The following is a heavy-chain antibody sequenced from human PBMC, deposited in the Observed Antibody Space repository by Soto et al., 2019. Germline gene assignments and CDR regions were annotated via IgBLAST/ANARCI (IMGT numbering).Heavy chain of an antibody. CDR3: AKDPTGTTRNFAY. Sequence: HPGGSLRLSCAASGFTFSSSYMEWVRQAPGKGLEWLSAISSSGGNTYYADSVRGRFTISRDNSKNTLYLQMNNLSAEDTALYYCAKDPTGTTRNFAYWGQGTLVTVSS. CDR1: GFTFSSSY. D-gene: IGHD1-7*01. V-gene: IGHV3-23*01. J-gene: IGHJ4*02. CDR2: ISSSGGNT.